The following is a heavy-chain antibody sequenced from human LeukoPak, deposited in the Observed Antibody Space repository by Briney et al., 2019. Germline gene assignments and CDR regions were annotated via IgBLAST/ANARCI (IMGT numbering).Heavy chain of an antibody. CDR3: ARGRDGYNSYFDY. J-gene: IGHJ4*02. CDR1: GGSISSYY. D-gene: IGHD5-24*01. Sequence: PSETLSLTCTVSGGSISSYYWSWIRQPPGKGLEWIGYIYYSGSTNYNPSLKSRVTISVDTSKNQFSLKLSSVTAADTAVYYCARGRDGYNSYFDYWGQGTLVTVSS. V-gene: IGHV4-59*12. CDR2: IYYSGST.